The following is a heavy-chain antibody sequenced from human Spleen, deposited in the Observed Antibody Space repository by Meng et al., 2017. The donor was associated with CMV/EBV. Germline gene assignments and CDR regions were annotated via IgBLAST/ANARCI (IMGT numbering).Heavy chain of an antibody. Sequence: VQLQKWGAGRLKPSETLSLTCAVYGGSFSGYYWSWIRQPPGKGLEWIGEINHSGSTNYNPSLKSRVTISVDTSKNQFSLKLSSVTAADTAVYYCARPAAGTPRVDYWGQGTLVTVSS. V-gene: IGHV4-34*01. CDR3: ARPAAGTPRVDY. CDR2: INHSGST. J-gene: IGHJ4*02. D-gene: IGHD6-13*01. CDR1: GGSFSGYY.